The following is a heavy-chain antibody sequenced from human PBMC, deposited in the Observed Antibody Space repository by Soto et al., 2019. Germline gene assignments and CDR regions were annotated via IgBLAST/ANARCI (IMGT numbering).Heavy chain of an antibody. V-gene: IGHV3-23*01. CDR2: ISGSGGST. CDR3: AKDGGGPKTRTTVTHLDY. J-gene: IGHJ4*02. Sequence: GVSLRLSCAASGFTFSSYAMSWVRQAPGKGLEWVSAISGSGGSTYYADSVKGRFTISRDNSKNTLYLQMNSLRAEDTAVYYCAKDGGGPKTRTTVTHLDYWGQGTLVTVSS. CDR1: GFTFSSYA. D-gene: IGHD4-17*01.